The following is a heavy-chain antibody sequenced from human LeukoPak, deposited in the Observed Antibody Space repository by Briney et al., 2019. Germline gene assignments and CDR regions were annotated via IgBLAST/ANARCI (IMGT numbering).Heavy chain of an antibody. CDR3: ARAPGWNYPYYFDY. D-gene: IGHD1-7*01. CDR2: IYYSGNT. J-gene: IGHJ4*02. V-gene: IGHV4-39*07. Sequence: SETLSLTCTVSGGSISSSSYYWGWIRQPPGKGLEWIGSIYYSGNTYYSPSLKSRVTISVDTSKNQLSLKLSSVTAADTAVYYCARAPGWNYPYYFDYWGQGTLVTVSS. CDR1: GGSISSSSYY.